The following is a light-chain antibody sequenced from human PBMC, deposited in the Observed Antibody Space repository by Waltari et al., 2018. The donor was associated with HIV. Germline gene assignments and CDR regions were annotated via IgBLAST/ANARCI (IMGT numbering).Light chain of an antibody. Sequence: SSELTQPPSVSVSPGQTATISCSGNALSKQYAYWYQQKPGQAPVVVIVKAMERPSGIPERFSGASAGTTVTLTIRGVQAEDEADYYCQSTDNSEDMIFGGGTKLAVL. CDR2: KAM. J-gene: IGLJ2*01. V-gene: IGLV3-25*03. CDR1: ALSKQY. CDR3: QSTDNSEDMI.